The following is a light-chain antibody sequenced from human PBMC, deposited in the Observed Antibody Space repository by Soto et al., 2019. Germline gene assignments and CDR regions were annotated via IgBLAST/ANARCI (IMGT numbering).Light chain of an antibody. Sequence: QSALTQPRSVSGSPGQSVTISCTGTSSDVGRYDYVSWYQQHPGEAPKLIVYDVTERPSGVPDRFSGSKSGNTASLTISGLQAEDEADYSCCSFAGSYSYVFGTGTKVTVL. V-gene: IGLV2-11*01. CDR1: SSDVGRYDY. CDR3: CSFAGSYSYV. J-gene: IGLJ1*01. CDR2: DVT.